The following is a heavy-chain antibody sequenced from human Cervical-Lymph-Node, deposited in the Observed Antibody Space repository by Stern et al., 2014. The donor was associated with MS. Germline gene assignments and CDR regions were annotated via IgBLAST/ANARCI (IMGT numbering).Heavy chain of an antibody. Sequence: QLVQSGAEVKKPGESLKISCKGSGYSFTSYWIGWVRQIPGQGLEWMGIIYRGDSETRYSPSCQGQTTITADNSISTAYLQWSSLKAADTAMYYCARLASPGVGMDVWGQGTTVTVSS. J-gene: IGHJ6*02. D-gene: IGHD2-8*01. V-gene: IGHV5-51*01. CDR3: ARLASPGVGMDV. CDR2: IYRGDSET. CDR1: GYSFTSYW.